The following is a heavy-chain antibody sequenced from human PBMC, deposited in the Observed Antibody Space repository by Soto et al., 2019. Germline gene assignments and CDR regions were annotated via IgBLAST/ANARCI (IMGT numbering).Heavy chain of an antibody. CDR2: ISGSGSTV. CDR3: ARDSNYCFDY. V-gene: IGHV3-48*01. CDR1: GFTFSGFS. D-gene: IGHD2-15*01. Sequence: GGSLRLSCAASGFTFSGFSMNWVRQAPGKGLEWLSYISGSGSTVYYADSMKGRFTISSNNAKNSLILQMSSLRTEDTAVYYCARDSNYCFDYWGQGTQGTVSS. J-gene: IGHJ4*02.